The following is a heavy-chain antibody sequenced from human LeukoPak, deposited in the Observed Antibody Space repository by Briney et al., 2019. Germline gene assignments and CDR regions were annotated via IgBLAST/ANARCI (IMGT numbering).Heavy chain of an antibody. J-gene: IGHJ3*02. CDR3: ARGGVITFGKHDAFDI. D-gene: IGHD3-16*01. CDR1: GYTFTGYY. CDR2: INPNSGGT. Sequence: ASVKVSCKASGYTFTGYYIHWVRQAPGQGLEWMGWINPNSGGTNYAQKFQGRVTMTRDTSTSTVYMELSSLRSEDTAVYYRARGGVITFGKHDAFDIWGQGTMVTVSS. V-gene: IGHV1-2*02.